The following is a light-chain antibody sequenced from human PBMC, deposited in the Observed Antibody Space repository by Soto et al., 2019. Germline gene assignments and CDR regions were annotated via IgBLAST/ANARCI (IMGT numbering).Light chain of an antibody. CDR1: QSISSY. CDR3: QQSYSTPPST. CDR2: AAS. V-gene: IGKV1-39*01. Sequence: DIQMTQSPSSLSASVGDRVTITCRASQSISSYLNWYQQKPGKAPKLLIYAASSLQSGVPSRFSGSGSGTAFTLTISSLQPEDFATYYCQQSYSTPPSTFGQGTKLEI. J-gene: IGKJ2*01.